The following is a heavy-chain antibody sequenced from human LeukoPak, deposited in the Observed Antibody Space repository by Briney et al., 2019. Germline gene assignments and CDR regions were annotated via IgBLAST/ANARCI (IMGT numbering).Heavy chain of an antibody. J-gene: IGHJ4*02. CDR1: GFTFSSYW. CDR3: ARDVLLWFGELLATHFFDY. Sequence: GGSLRLSCAASGFTFSSYWMSWVRQAPGKGLEWVANIKQDGSEKYYVDSVKGRFTISRDNAKNSLYLQMNSLRAEDTAVYYCARDVLLWFGELLATHFFDYWGQGTLVTVSS. V-gene: IGHV3-7*01. D-gene: IGHD3-10*01. CDR2: IKQDGSEK.